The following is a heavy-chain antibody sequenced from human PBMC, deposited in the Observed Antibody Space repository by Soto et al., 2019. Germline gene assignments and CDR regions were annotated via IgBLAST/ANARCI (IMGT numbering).Heavy chain of an antibody. CDR1: RYTFTSYG. D-gene: IGHD5-18*01. J-gene: IGHJ6*03. CDR2: ISAYHGNT. V-gene: IGHV1-18*01. Sequence: GASAKPSCKAPRYTFTSYGLSWVRQAPGQGLEWMGWISAYHGNTNYSQKFEARVTITRDTSASTAYIELSSLRSADTPVYCCPSDIMDTAMILIDSYNYLDLEGKGTRVSVAS. CDR3: PSDIMDTAMILIDSYNYLDL.